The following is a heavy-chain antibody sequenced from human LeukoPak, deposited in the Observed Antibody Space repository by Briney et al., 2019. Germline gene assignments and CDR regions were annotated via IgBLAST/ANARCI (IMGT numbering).Heavy chain of an antibody. CDR3: SNGRGYRIED. D-gene: IGHD6-13*01. CDR2: IHNSGDT. Sequence: SETLSLTCTVSGGSMSSYFWSWIRQPPGKGLEWIGYIHNSGDTMYNPSLKGRVTISVDTSKNEFSLKLNSVTTADTAVYHSSNGRGYRIEDWGQGTLVTVSS. CDR1: GGSMSSYF. J-gene: IGHJ4*02. V-gene: IGHV4-59*01.